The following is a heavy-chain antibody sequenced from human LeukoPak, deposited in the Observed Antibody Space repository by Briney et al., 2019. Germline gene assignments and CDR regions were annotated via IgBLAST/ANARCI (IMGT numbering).Heavy chain of an antibody. CDR1: GLTGSHNY. CDR3: AKSLEYYYDSSGYHY. J-gene: IGHJ4*02. CDR2: ISGSGGST. V-gene: IGHV3-23*01. Sequence: QPGGSLRLSCAASGLTGSHNYVSWVRQAPGKGLEWVSAISGSGGSTYYADSVKGRFTISRDNSKNTLYLQMNSLRAEDTAVYYCAKSLEYYYDSSGYHYWGQGTLVTVSS. D-gene: IGHD3-22*01.